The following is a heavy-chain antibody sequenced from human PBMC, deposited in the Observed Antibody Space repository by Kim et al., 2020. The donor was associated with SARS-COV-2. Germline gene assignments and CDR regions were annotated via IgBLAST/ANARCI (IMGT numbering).Heavy chain of an antibody. J-gene: IGHJ4*02. V-gene: IGHV1-69*02. CDR1: GGTFSSYT. D-gene: IGHD3-10*01. Sequence: SVTVSCKASGGTFSSYTISWVRQAPGQGLEWMGRIIPILGIANYAQKFQGRVTITADKSTSTAYMELSSLSSEDTAVYYCARGDYYGSGSHDYWGQGTLVTVSS. CDR2: IIPILGIA. CDR3: ARGDYYGSGSHDY.